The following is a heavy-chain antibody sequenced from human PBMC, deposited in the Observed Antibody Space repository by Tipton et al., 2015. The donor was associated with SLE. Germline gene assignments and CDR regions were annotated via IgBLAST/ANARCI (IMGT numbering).Heavy chain of an antibody. CDR1: GGSISTGGYY. CDR2: IYNSGGT. Sequence: LRLSCTVSGGSISTGGYYWSWIRQHPGKGLEWIGYIYNSGGTDYNPSLKSRVTISADTSKNHFSLNLSSVTAADTAVYYCARGGVGGYDYFDYWGQGARVTVSS. J-gene: IGHJ4*02. CDR3: ARGGVGGYDYFDY. D-gene: IGHD5-12*01. V-gene: IGHV4-31*03.